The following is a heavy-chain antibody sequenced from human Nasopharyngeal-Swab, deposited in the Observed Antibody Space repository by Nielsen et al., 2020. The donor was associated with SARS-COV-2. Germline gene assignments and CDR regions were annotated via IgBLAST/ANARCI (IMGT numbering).Heavy chain of an antibody. V-gene: IGHV4-34*01. Sequence: SETLSLTCAAYGGSFSGYYWSWIRQPPGKGLEWIGEINHSGSTNYNPSLKSRVTISVDTSKNQFSLKLSSVTAADTAVYYCARGWIAVAGTLLWFDPWGQGTLVTVSS. J-gene: IGHJ5*02. CDR2: INHSGST. D-gene: IGHD6-19*01. CDR3: ARGWIAVAGTLLWFDP. CDR1: GGSFSGYY.